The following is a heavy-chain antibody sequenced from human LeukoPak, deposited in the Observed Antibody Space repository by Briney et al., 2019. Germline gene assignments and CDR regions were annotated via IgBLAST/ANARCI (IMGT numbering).Heavy chain of an antibody. CDR1: GHTFTSYG. J-gene: IGHJ4*02. CDR2: ISAYNGNT. Sequence: ASVKVSCKASGHTFTSYGISWVRQAPGQGLEWMGWISAYNGNTNYAQKLQGRVTMTTDTSTSTAYMELRSLRSDDTAVYYCARGGITYYYDSSGYPWYFDYWGQGTLVTVSS. D-gene: IGHD3-22*01. V-gene: IGHV1-18*01. CDR3: ARGGITYYYDSSGYPWYFDY.